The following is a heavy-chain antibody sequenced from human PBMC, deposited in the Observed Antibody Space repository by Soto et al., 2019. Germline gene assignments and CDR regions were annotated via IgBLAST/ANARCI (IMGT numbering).Heavy chain of an antibody. J-gene: IGHJ6*02. CDR2: ISFDGTKK. V-gene: IGHV3-30-3*01. Sequence: PVGSLRLSCAASGFTFNIYALHWVRQAPGKGLEWVAVISFDGTKKYYSDSVKGRFTISRDNLKNTLYLQMNNLRVEDAALYFCAREDDYGYRYINYGLDVWDQGTTVTVSS. CDR1: GFTFNIYA. D-gene: IGHD4-17*01. CDR3: AREDDYGYRYINYGLDV.